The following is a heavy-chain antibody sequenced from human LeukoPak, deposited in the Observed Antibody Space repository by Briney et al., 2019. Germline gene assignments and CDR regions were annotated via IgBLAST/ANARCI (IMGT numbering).Heavy chain of an antibody. CDR2: INPSGGSA. J-gene: IGHJ4*02. Sequence: ASVKVSCKASGYSFTSYYMHWVRQAPRQGLEWMGIINPSGGSASYAQKFQGRVTMTSDTSTSTVYMEVSSLRSEDTAVYYCARVFTPGRFDYWGQGTLVTVSS. V-gene: IGHV1-46*01. CDR1: GYSFTSYY. CDR3: ARVFTPGRFDY.